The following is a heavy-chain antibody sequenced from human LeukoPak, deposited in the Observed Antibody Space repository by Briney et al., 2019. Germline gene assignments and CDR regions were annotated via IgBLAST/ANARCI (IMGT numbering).Heavy chain of an antibody. Sequence: GGSLRLSCAASGFTFSSYWMRWVRQAPGKGLVWVSRINSDGSSTSYADSVKGRFTISRDNAKNTLYLQMNSLRAEDTAVYYCARYRGGNYYYYYMDVWGKGTTVTVSS. CDR2: INSDGSST. J-gene: IGHJ6*03. D-gene: IGHD5-12*01. CDR1: GFTFSSYW. CDR3: ARYRGGNYYYYYMDV. V-gene: IGHV3-74*01.